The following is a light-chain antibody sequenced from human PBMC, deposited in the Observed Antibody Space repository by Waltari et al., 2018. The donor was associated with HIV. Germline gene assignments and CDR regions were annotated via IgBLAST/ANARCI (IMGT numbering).Light chain of an antibody. CDR3: QTWRTGFQV. CDR2: LNSDGRH. J-gene: IGLJ3*02. CDR1: SGHNNYV. Sequence: QVVLTQPPSASASLGASVRLTCTLSSGHNNYVIAWHQQQPEKGPRFLMKLNSDGRHSKGDGVPDRFSGSSSGAERYLIISSLQSEDAADYFCQTWRTGFQVFGGGTRLTVL. V-gene: IGLV4-69*02.